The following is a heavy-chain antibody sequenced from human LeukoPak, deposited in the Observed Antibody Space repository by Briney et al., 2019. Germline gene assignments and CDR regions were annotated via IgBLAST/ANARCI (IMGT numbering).Heavy chain of an antibody. CDR3: ATELAVAGTFDY. CDR2: ISRSSSYI. D-gene: IGHD6-19*01. V-gene: IGHV3-21*01. Sequence: PGGSLRLSCAASGFTFSSYRINWVRQAPGKGLEWVSTISRSSSYIYYADSVKGRFSISRDNAKYSVYLQMNSLRAEDTAVYYCATELAVAGTFDYWGQGTLVTVSS. CDR1: GFTFSSYR. J-gene: IGHJ4*02.